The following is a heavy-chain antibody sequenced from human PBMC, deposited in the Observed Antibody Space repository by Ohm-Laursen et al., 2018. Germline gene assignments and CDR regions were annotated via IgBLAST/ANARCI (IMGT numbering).Heavy chain of an antibody. V-gene: IGHV3-30*18. Sequence: SLRLSCTASGFTFSNYGMHWVRQTPGKGLEWVAVISYDGSNKHYADSVKGRFTISRDNSKNTLYLQMNSLRAEDTAVYYCAKDPYYSSSSRYYYYGMDVWGQGTTVTVSS. CDR2: ISYDGSNK. CDR1: GFTFSNYG. CDR3: AKDPYYSSSSRYYYYGMDV. D-gene: IGHD6-6*01. J-gene: IGHJ6*02.